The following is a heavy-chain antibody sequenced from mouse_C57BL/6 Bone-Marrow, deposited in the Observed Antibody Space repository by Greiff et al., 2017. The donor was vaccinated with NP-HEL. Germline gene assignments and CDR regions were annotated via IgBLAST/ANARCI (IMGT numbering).Heavy chain of an antibody. D-gene: IGHD2-10*01. Sequence: VQLQQSGAELARPGASVKLSCKASGYTFTSYGISWVKQRTGQGLEWIGEIYPRSGNTYYNEKFKGKATLTADKSSSTAYMELRSLTSEDSAVYFCARRAYPYYAMDYWGQGTSVTVSS. CDR1: GYTFTSYG. V-gene: IGHV1-81*01. CDR2: IYPRSGNT. J-gene: IGHJ4*01. CDR3: ARRAYPYYAMDY.